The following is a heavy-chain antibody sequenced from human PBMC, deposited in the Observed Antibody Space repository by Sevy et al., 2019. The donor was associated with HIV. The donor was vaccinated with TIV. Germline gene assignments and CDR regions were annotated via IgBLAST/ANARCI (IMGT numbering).Heavy chain of an antibody. CDR3: AMVPWPATSDGRHSFYYYGMDV. CDR1: GGTFSNYA. Sequence: ASVKVSCKASGGTFSNYAINWVRQAPGQGLEWMGGIIPIFDTVNYGQNFQGRVTITADESTSTAYMELSSLRSEDTAVYFCAMVPWPATSDGRHSFYYYGMDVWGQGTTVTVSS. CDR2: IIPIFDTV. J-gene: IGHJ6*02. D-gene: IGHD3-10*01. V-gene: IGHV1-69*13.